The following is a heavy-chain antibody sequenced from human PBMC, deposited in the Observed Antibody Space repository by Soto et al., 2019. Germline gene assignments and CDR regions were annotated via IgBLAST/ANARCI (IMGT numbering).Heavy chain of an antibody. D-gene: IGHD5-12*01. V-gene: IGHV3-21*01. Sequence: PGGSLRLSCAASGFTFSNYKMNWVRQAPGKGLEWISAISSGDSYIYYADSVKGRFTISRDDAKNSLYLQMSSLTAADTAVYYCARLVGYSGYDPDFEIWGQGTMVTVSS. CDR2: ISSGDSYI. CDR1: GFTFSNYK. CDR3: ARLVGYSGYDPDFEI. J-gene: IGHJ3*02.